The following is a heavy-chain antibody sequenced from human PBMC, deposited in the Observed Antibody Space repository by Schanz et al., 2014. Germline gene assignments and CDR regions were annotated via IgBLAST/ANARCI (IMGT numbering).Heavy chain of an antibody. Sequence: EVQLVESGGGLEQPGGSLRLSCAGSGFTFSSYAMSWVRQAPGKGLEWVSVNSGSGGTIYYADSVKGRFTISPDNSKNTLFMQMSSLRAEDTAVYYCAKYGGRVADTEHFYYMDFWGQGTTVTVSS. CDR2: NSGSGGTI. D-gene: IGHD3-3*01. V-gene: IGHV3-23*04. J-gene: IGHJ6*02. CDR1: GFTFSSYA. CDR3: AKYGGRVADTEHFYYMDF.